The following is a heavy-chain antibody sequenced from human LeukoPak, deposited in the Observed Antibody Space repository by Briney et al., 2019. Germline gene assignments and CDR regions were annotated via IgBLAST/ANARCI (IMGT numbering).Heavy chain of an antibody. CDR1: GYTFTGYY. CDR2: INPNSGGT. CDR3: ARGGVLRYFDWLSPLDASDI. V-gene: IGHV1-2*02. Sequence: GASVKVSCKASGYTFTGYYMHWVRQAPGQGLEWMGWINPNSGGTNYAQKFQGRVTMTTDTSISTAYMELSRLRSDDTAVYYCARGGVLRYFDWLSPLDASDIWGQGTMVTVSS. D-gene: IGHD3-9*01. J-gene: IGHJ3*02.